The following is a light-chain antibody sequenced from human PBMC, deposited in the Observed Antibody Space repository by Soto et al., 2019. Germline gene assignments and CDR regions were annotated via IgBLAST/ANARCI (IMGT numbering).Light chain of an antibody. CDR2: AAS. J-gene: IGKJ4*01. CDR1: QGVSND. Sequence: AIQMTQSPSSLSASVGDRVTITCRASQGVSNDVGWYQQKPGKAPRLLIYAASTLQSWGPSRFSGSQSATDFTLTISSLQPEDFETYYCLQDFAYPLTFGGGTKVEIK. V-gene: IGKV1-6*01. CDR3: LQDFAYPLT.